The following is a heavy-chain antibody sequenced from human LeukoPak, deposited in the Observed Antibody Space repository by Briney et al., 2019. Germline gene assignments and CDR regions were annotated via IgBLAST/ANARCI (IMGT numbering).Heavy chain of an antibody. CDR1: GFTFNSYS. CDR2: ISPDGSKN. D-gene: IGHD6-19*01. V-gene: IGHV3-30*09. J-gene: IGHJ4*02. CDR3: VRGRTYNTGWYYFDY. Sequence: GGSLRLSCATSGFTFNSYSMLWVRQAPGKGLEWVAVISPDGSKNYYADSVKGRFVISRDNSENTMLLQMIGLRPDDTGIYYCVRGRTYNTGWYYFDYWGQGILVTVSS.